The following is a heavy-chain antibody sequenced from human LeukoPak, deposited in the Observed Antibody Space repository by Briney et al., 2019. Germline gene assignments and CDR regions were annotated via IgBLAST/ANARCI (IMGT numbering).Heavy chain of an antibody. Sequence: ASVKVSCKASGYTFTSYGISWGRQAPGQGLEWMGWISAYNGNTNYAQKLQGRVTMTTDTSTSTAYMELRSLRSDDTAVYYCAREDPHTERFDPWGQGTLVTVSS. CDR3: AREDPHTERFDP. V-gene: IGHV1-18*01. D-gene: IGHD1-14*01. CDR1: GYTFTSYG. CDR2: ISAYNGNT. J-gene: IGHJ5*02.